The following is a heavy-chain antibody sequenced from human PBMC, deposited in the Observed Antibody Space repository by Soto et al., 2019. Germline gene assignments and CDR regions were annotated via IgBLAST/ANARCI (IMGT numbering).Heavy chain of an antibody. D-gene: IGHD3-10*01. V-gene: IGHV3-23*01. J-gene: IGHJ6*02. CDR3: AKSFTIIRRVMDALHV. CDR2: IIDSGAAT. Sequence: EQLLESGGGVIQAGGSLRLSCAASGYSFSYFAVSWVRQAPGKGPEVVSGIIDSGAATYYLDSVKGRFTISRDNCKNTLFLEMHSLRVEDTAVYYCAKSFTIIRRVMDALHVWGQGTMVTVS. CDR1: GYSFSYFA.